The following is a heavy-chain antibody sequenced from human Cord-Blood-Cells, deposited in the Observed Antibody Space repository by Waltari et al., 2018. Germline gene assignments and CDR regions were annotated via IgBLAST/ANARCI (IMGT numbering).Heavy chain of an antibody. D-gene: IGHD2-15*01. J-gene: IGHJ3*02. CDR3: AKVLGVGDAFDI. CDR2: INPNSGGK. CDR1: GYTFTGYS. V-gene: IGHV1-2*02. Sequence: QVQLVQSGAEVKKPGASVKGSCKASGYTFTGYSMHWVRQAPGQGLEWMGGINPNSGGKNNAQRFRGGVTMTRDTSISTAYMELSRLRSDATAVNYSAKVLGVGDAFDIWGQGTMVTVSS.